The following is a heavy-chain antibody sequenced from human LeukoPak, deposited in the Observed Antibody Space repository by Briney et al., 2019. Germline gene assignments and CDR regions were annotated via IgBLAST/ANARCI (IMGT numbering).Heavy chain of an antibody. V-gene: IGHV3-7*05. CDR2: IKQDGSEE. CDR3: ARDQYYYDSSGYYHWFDP. CDR1: GFTFSSYW. Sequence: GGSLRLSCAASGFTFSSYWMSWVRQAPGKGLEWVANIKQDGSEEYYVDSVKGRFTISRDNAKNSLYLQMNSLRAEDTAVYYCARDQYYYDSSGYYHWFDPWGQGTLVTVSS. D-gene: IGHD3-22*01. J-gene: IGHJ5*02.